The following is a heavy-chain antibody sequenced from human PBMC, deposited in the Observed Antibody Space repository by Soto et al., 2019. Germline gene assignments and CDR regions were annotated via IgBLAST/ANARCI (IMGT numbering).Heavy chain of an antibody. CDR1: GFTVDSNY. Sequence: CGSLRLACAASGFTVDSNYMSWVLQAPGKGLEWVSVIYSEGTPYYADSVKGRFTISRENSNNTLYLHMNNLRAEDTAVYYCARSTYYDILTGSYYYYAMDVWGQGTTVTVSS. V-gene: IGHV3-53*01. CDR3: ARSTYYDILTGSYYYYAMDV. CDR2: IYSEGTP. J-gene: IGHJ6*02. D-gene: IGHD3-9*01.